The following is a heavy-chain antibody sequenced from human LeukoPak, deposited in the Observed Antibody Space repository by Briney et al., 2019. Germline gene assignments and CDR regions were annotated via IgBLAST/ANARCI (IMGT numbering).Heavy chain of an antibody. CDR3: ARALPPYYGMDA. Sequence: ASVKVSCKASGGTFSSYAISWVRQAPGQGLEWMGRIIPILGIANYAQKFQGRVTITADKSTSTAYMELSSLRSEDTAVYYCARALPPYYGMDAWGQGTTVTVSS. V-gene: IGHV1-69*04. CDR1: GGTFSSYA. J-gene: IGHJ6*02. CDR2: IIPILGIA. D-gene: IGHD1-26*01.